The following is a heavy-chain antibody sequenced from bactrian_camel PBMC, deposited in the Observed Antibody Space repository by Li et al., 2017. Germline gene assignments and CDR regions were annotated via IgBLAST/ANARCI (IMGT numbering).Heavy chain of an antibody. CDR3: TRDGSTWLRAEYQD. V-gene: IGHV3S1*01. D-gene: IGHD6*01. CDR2: IATGSGNT. J-gene: IGHJ4*01. CDR1: GYTYNRNC. Sequence: HVQLVESGGGSALAGGSLRLSCAASGYTYNRNCMAWFRQAPGKEREGVARIATGSGNTYYADSVKGRFTISRDNAKNTVYLQMNSLKSEDMALYYCTRDGSTWLRAEYQDWGQGTQVTVS.